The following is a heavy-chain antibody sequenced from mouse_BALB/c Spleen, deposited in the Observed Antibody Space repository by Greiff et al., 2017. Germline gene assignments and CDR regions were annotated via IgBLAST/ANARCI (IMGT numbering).Heavy chain of an antibody. CDR1: GYTFTDYA. CDR2: ISTYYGDA. Sequence: VMLVESGAELVRPGVSVKISCKGSGYTFTDYAMHWVKQSHAKSLEWIGVISTYYGDASYNQKFKGKATMTVDKSSSTAYMELARLTSEDSAIYYCARELRRAMDYWGQGTSVTVSS. V-gene: IGHV1S137*01. CDR3: ARELRRAMDY. J-gene: IGHJ4*01. D-gene: IGHD1-1*01.